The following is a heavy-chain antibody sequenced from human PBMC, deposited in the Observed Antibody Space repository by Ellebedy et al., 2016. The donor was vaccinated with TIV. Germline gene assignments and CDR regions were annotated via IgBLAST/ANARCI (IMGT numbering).Heavy chain of an antibody. Sequence: GESLKISCAASGFTFSSYAMNWVRQAPGKGLEWVSSISSSGLSTYYADSVKGRFTISRDNSKNTLYLQMNSLRVEDTAIYYCVRDPWLVMDYWGQGILVTVSS. J-gene: IGHJ4*02. CDR1: GFTFSSYA. CDR3: VRDPWLVMDY. V-gene: IGHV3-23*01. D-gene: IGHD6-19*01. CDR2: ISSSGLST.